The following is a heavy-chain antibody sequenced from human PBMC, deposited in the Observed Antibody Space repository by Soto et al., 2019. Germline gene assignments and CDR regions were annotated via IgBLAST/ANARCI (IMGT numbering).Heavy chain of an antibody. J-gene: IGHJ5*02. CDR1: GYTFTSYG. CDR2: ISAYHGNT. V-gene: IGHV1-18*04. CDR3: AGDGGYSGYAAYGRDWFVP. Sequence: ASVKVSCKASGYTFTSYGISWVRQAPGQGLEWVGWISAYHGNTNYAQQLQGRVTKTTATSTSTAYTSLRSLRSDDTSAYYCAGDGGYSGYAAYGRDWFVPWGQGTLVTVSS. D-gene: IGHD5-12*01.